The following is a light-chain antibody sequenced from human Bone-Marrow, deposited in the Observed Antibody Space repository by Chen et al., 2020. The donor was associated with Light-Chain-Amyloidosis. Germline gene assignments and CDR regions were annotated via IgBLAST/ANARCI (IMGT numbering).Light chain of an antibody. Sequence: DIVMTQSPDSLAVSLGERATINCKSSQTVLYNSNNKNFLAWYQQKPGQSPKLLIYWASTWEFGVPDRFICSGSGTEFTLTISILQAEDVAVYYCQQYFGTRLTFGVVTKVELK. V-gene: IGKV4-1*01. CDR3: QQYFGTRLT. J-gene: IGKJ4*01. CDR2: WAS. CDR1: QTVLYNSNNKNF.